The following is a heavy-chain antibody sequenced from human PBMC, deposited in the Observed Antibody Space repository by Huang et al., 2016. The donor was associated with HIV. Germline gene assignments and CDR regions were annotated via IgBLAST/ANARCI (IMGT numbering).Heavy chain of an antibody. CDR1: GGTFSSYA. V-gene: IGHV1-69*13. Sequence: QVQLVQSGAEVKKPGSSVKVSCKASGGTFSSYAISWVRQAPGQGLEWMGGIIPIFGTANYAQKFQGRVTITADEATSTAYMGLSSLRSEDTAVYYCARALYGGDYYFDYWGQGTLVTVSS. D-gene: IGHD2-21*01. J-gene: IGHJ4*02. CDR2: IIPIFGTA. CDR3: ARALYGGDYYFDY.